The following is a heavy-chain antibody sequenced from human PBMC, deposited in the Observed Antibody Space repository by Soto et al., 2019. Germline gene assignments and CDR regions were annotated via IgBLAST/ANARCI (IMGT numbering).Heavy chain of an antibody. V-gene: IGHV3-53*01. CDR3: ARGPNSDC. Sequence: WSLRLSCAASGFSVGGNYMSWVRQAPGKGLELVSLIYSGGNPFYADSMKGRFTLSRDNSNNMLYLQMDSLRAEDTAVYYCARGPNSDCWGQGTLVTVSS. CDR2: IYSGGNP. J-gene: IGHJ4*02. D-gene: IGHD2-21*01. CDR1: GFSVGGNY.